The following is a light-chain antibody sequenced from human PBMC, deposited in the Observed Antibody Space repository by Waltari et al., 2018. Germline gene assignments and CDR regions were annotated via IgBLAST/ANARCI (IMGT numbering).Light chain of an antibody. Sequence: EIVLTQSPGPLSLSPGERATLSCRASQNVVGTYLAWYQQKPGQAPRLLISGTDTRATGIPDRFTGSESGTDFTLTISRLEPEDFAVYYCQQYGNLPITFGQGTRLEIK. CDR3: QQYGNLPIT. CDR2: GTD. CDR1: QNVVGTY. J-gene: IGKJ5*01. V-gene: IGKV3-20*01.